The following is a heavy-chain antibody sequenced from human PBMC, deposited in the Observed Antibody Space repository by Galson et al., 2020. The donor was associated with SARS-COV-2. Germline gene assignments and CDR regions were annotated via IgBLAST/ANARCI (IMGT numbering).Heavy chain of an antibody. CDR1: GFTFSSYG. CDR2: ISYDGSNK. Sequence: GGSLRLSCAASGFTFSSYGMHWVRQAPGKGLEWVAVISYDGSNKYYADSVKGRFTISRDNSKNTLYLQMNSLRAEDTAVYYCATERNYYDSSGPGAPLDYWGQGTLVTVSS. D-gene: IGHD3-22*01. CDR3: ATERNYYDSSGPGAPLDY. V-gene: IGHV3-30*03. J-gene: IGHJ4*02.